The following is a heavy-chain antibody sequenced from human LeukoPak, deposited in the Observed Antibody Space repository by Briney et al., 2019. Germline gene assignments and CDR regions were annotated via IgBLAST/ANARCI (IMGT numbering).Heavy chain of an antibody. Sequence: GASVKVSCKASGYTFTSYDINWVRQATGQGLEWMGWMNPNSGNTGYAQKFQGRVTMTRNTSISTAYMELSSVRSEDTAVYYCARGHSSQFGELLWYYYYYGMDVWGQGTTVTVSS. D-gene: IGHD3-10*01. CDR1: GYTFTSYD. V-gene: IGHV1-8*02. J-gene: IGHJ6*02. CDR3: ARGHSSQFGELLWYYYYYGMDV. CDR2: MNPNSGNT.